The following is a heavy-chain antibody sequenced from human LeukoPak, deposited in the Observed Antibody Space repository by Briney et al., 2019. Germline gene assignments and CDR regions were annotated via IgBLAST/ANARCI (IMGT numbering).Heavy chain of an antibody. CDR3: ARANYDAFDI. Sequence: GGSLRLSCAASGFTFSDYYMTWIRQAPGEGLEWVSYISSSGSSTYYADSVKGRFTISRDNAKNSLYLQMNSLRAEDTAVYYCARANYDAFDIWGQGTTVTVSS. CDR1: GFTFSDYY. V-gene: IGHV3-11*01. J-gene: IGHJ3*02. CDR2: ISSSGSST.